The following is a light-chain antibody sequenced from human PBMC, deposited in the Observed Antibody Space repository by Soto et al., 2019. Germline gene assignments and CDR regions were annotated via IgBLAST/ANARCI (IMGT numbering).Light chain of an antibody. CDR2: DAS. Sequence: DIQMTQSPSTLSASVGDRVTITCRASQSISRSLAWYQQNPGKAPKLLIYDASSLESGVPSRFSGSGSGTEFTLTINSLQTEDFATYYCQQYHSSRLTFGPGTKVEIK. V-gene: IGKV1-5*01. CDR3: QQYHSSRLT. CDR1: QSISRS. J-gene: IGKJ3*01.